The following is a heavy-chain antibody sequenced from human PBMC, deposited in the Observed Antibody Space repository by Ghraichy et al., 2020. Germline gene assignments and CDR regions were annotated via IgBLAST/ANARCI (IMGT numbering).Heavy chain of an antibody. CDR1: GYTFTSSY. CDR2: INPSGGGT. V-gene: IGHV1-46*01. J-gene: IGHJ6*02. D-gene: IGHD3-10*01. CDR3: ARGGWYESYSGSGDYGMDA. Sequence: AAVKVSCKASGYTFTSSYIHWVRQAPGQGLEWMGIINPSGGGTSDAQKFQGRVTMTRDTSTSTVYMELTSLKSEDTAVYYCARGGWYESYSGSGDYGMDACGQGTTVSVSS.